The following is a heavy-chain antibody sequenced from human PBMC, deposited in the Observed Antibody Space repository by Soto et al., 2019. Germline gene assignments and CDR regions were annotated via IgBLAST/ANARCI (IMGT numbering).Heavy chain of an antibody. Sequence: GGSLRLSCAASGFTFSSYWMHWVRQAPGKGLVWVSRINSDGSSTSYADSVKGRFTISRDNAKNTLYLQMNSLRAEDTAVYYCARQIVVVVAAQNYYYGMGVWGQGTTVTVSS. V-gene: IGHV3-74*01. CDR2: INSDGSST. J-gene: IGHJ6*02. CDR1: GFTFSSYW. D-gene: IGHD2-15*01. CDR3: ARQIVVVVAAQNYYYGMGV.